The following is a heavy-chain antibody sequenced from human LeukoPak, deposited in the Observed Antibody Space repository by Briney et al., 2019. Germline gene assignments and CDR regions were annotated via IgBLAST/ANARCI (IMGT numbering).Heavy chain of an antibody. Sequence: SETLSLTCAVYGGSFSGYYWSWIRQPPGKGLEWIGEINHSGSTNYNPSLKSRVTISVDTSKNQLSLKLSSVTAADTAVYYCAGHFNSRNTVPTEPLDYWGQGTLVTVSS. CDR2: INHSGST. V-gene: IGHV4-34*01. CDR3: AGHFNSRNTVPTEPLDY. J-gene: IGHJ4*02. D-gene: IGHD4-17*01. CDR1: GGSFSGYY.